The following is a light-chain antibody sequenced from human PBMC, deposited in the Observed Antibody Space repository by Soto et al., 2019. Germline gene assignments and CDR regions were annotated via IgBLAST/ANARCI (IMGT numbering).Light chain of an antibody. Sequence: IVSTQSPAPLSVSPGERATLPCRASQSVSSNLAWYQQKPGQAPRLLIYGASTRATGIPARFSGSGSGTDFTLTISSLQPEDFATYYCQQSYSTQWTFGQGAKVDIK. CDR2: GAS. V-gene: IGKV3-15*01. J-gene: IGKJ1*01. CDR3: QQSYSTQWT. CDR1: QSVSSN.